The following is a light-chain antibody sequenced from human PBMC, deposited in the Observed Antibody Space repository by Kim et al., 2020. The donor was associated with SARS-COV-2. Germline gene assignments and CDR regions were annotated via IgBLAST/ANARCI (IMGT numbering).Light chain of an antibody. Sequence: DIQMTQSPSSLSASVGDRVTITCRTSQSISSNLNWYQQKPGKAPELLIYAASRLQGGVPSRFSGSGSGTDFTLTISSLQPEEFATYYCQQSYRSPFTFGGGTKVDIK. V-gene: IGKV1-39*01. J-gene: IGKJ4*01. CDR3: QQSYRSPFT. CDR1: QSISSN. CDR2: AAS.